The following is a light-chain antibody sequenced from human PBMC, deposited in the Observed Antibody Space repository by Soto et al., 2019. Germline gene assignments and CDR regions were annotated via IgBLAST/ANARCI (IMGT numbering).Light chain of an antibody. CDR3: CSYVGDSYYV. CDR1: TSDVGGYNY. Sequence: QSALTQPRSVSGSPGQSVTISCTGTTSDVGGYNYVSWYQQHPGKAPKLMIYDVTRRPSGVPDRFSGSKSGNTASLTISGLQTEDEADYYCCSYVGDSYYVFGTGTKLTVL. J-gene: IGLJ1*01. V-gene: IGLV2-11*01. CDR2: DVT.